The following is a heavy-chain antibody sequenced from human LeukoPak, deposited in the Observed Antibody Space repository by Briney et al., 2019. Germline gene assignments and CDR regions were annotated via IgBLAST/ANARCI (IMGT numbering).Heavy chain of an antibody. Sequence: SETLSLTCTVSGGSISSSNYYWGWIRQPPGKGLEWIATIYYSGSTYHNPSLMSRLTISLDTSKNQFSLKLSSVTAADTAVYYRARAMREGATFWDWFDPWGQGTLVTVSS. D-gene: IGHD1-26*01. CDR1: GGSISSSNYY. J-gene: IGHJ5*02. V-gene: IGHV4-39*07. CDR2: IYYSGST. CDR3: ARAMREGATFWDWFDP.